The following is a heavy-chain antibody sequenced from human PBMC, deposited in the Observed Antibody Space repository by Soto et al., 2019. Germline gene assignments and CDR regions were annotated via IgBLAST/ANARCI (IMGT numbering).Heavy chain of an antibody. CDR1: GGTFSSYA. J-gene: IGHJ4*02. Sequence: GASVNVSCKASGGTFSSYAISWVRQAPGQGLEWMGGIIPIFGTANYAQKSQGRVTITADESTSTAYMELSSLRSEDTAVYYCASMDSSGYYYINPFDYWGQGTLVTVSS. D-gene: IGHD3-22*01. CDR3: ASMDSSGYYYINPFDY. CDR2: IIPIFGTA. V-gene: IGHV1-69*13.